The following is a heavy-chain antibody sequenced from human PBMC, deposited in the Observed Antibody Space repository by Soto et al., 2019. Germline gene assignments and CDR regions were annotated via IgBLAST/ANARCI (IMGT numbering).Heavy chain of an antibody. D-gene: IGHD2-21*01. V-gene: IGHV4-34*01. CDR2: INHSGST. Sequence: PSETLSLTCAVYGGSFSDDYWSSIRQSPGKGLEWIGEINHSGSTNYNPSLKSRVTISVDTSKKQVSLNLTSVTAADTAVYYCGRRPKAMVMANCWGQGTPVTVSS. CDR1: GGSFSDDY. CDR3: GRRPKAMVMANC. J-gene: IGHJ4*02.